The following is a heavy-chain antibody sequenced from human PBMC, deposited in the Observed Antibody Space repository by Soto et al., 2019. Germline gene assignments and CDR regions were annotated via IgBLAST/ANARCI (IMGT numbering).Heavy chain of an antibody. Sequence: EVQLVESGGGLVQPGGSLRLSCAASAFSFSSYSMNWVRQAPVKGMEWVSYISSSRSTIYYADSVKGRFTISRDNAKKSLYLQMNSLRDEDTAVYYCAIDVWEVVAATSGSSGGMDVWGQGTTVTVSS. CDR2: ISSSRSTI. D-gene: IGHD2-15*01. V-gene: IGHV3-48*02. CDR3: AIDVWEVVAATSGSSGGMDV. J-gene: IGHJ6*02. CDR1: AFSFSSYS.